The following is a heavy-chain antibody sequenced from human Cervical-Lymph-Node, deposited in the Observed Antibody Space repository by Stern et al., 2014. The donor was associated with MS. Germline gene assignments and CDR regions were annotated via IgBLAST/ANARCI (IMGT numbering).Heavy chain of an antibody. CDR3: ARGYGDTFYYYYGMDV. Sequence: EMQLVESGGGLVQPGGSLRLSCAASGFTFSSYWMHWVRQAPGKGLVWVSRIDNDGSSTSYADSVKGRFTISRDNAKNTLYLQMNSLRAEDTAVYYCARGYGDTFYYYYGMDVWGQGTTVTVSS. CDR1: GFTFSSYW. V-gene: IGHV3-74*02. D-gene: IGHD4-17*01. J-gene: IGHJ6*02. CDR2: IDNDGSST.